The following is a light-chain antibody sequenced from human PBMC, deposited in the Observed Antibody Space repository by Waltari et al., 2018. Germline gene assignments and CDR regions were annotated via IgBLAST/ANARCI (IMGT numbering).Light chain of an antibody. CDR1: TGAVTRGHY. Sequence: QTVATQESSLTVSPGGTVTLTCASSTGAVTRGHYVKWFQQKPGQAASTLIFSTHHRPSCTAALFSGSLLWDKAALTLSSVQPEDVAFYYCLLYLDADGAGVFCGGTNLNVL. J-gene: IGLJ2*01. CDR3: LLYLDADGAGV. CDR2: STH. V-gene: IGLV7-43*01.